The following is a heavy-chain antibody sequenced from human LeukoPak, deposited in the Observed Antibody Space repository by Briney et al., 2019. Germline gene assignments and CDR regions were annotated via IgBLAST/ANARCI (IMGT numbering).Heavy chain of an antibody. V-gene: IGHV4-59*01. J-gene: IGHJ4*02. D-gene: IGHD4-17*01. CDR1: GGSMSSYY. CDR2: IYCSGST. CDR3: AKLSYGDGQV. Sequence: SETLSLTCAVSGGSMSSYYWSWIRQPPGKGLEWIGYIYCSGSTTYNPSLKSRVIISVDTSKNQFSLKLSSVTAADTAVYFCAKLSYGDGQVWGQGTLVTVSS.